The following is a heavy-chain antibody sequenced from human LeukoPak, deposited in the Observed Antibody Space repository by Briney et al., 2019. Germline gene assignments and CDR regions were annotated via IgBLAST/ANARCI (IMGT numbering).Heavy chain of an antibody. Sequence: ASVKVSCKASGYTFTGYYMHWVRQAPGQGLEWMGWINPNSGGTNYAQKFQGRVTMTRDTSISTAYMELSRLRSDDTAVYYCAKGRRIAARLFNWCDPWGQGTVDTVSS. CDR2: INPNSGGT. CDR3: AKGRRIAARLFNWCDP. CDR1: GYTFTGYY. V-gene: IGHV1-2*02. D-gene: IGHD6-6*01. J-gene: IGHJ5*02.